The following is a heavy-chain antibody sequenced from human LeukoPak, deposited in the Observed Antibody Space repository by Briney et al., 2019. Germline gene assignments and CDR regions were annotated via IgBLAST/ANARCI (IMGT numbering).Heavy chain of an antibody. CDR1: GYTFTSYG. CDR3: ARDCSGGSCYGGSFDY. CDR2: ISAYNGNT. Sequence: ASVKVSCKASGYTFTSYGISWVRQAPGQGLEWMGWISAYNGNTNYAQMLQGRVTMTTDTSTSTAYMELRSLRSDDTAVYYCARDCSGGSCYGGSFDYWGQGTLVTVSS. D-gene: IGHD2-15*01. J-gene: IGHJ4*02. V-gene: IGHV1-18*01.